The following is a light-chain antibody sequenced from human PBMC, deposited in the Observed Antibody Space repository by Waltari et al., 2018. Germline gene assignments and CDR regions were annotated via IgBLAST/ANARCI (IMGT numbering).Light chain of an antibody. V-gene: IGLV2-11*01. CDR2: DVS. CDR3: CSYAGSYPVV. Sequence: QSALPPPRSVSGSPGQSVTISCPGTSSDVGGYNYVSWYQQHPGKAPKLMIYDVSKRPSGVPDRFSGSKSGNTASLTISGLQAEDEADYYCCSYAGSYPVVFGGGTKLTVL. J-gene: IGLJ2*01. CDR1: SSDVGGYNY.